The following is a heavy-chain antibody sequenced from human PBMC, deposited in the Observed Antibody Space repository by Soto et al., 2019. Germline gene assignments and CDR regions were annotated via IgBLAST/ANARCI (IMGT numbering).Heavy chain of an antibody. Sequence: ASVKVSCKASGYTFTSYGIRWVRQAPGQGLEWMGWISAYNGNTNYAQKLQGRVTMTTDTSTSTAYMELRSLRSDDTAVYYCASGKGYSGYAYWYFDLWGRGTMVTVSS. CDR1: GYTFTSYG. CDR2: ISAYNGNT. CDR3: ASGKGYSGYAYWYFDL. J-gene: IGHJ2*01. V-gene: IGHV1-18*04. D-gene: IGHD5-12*01.